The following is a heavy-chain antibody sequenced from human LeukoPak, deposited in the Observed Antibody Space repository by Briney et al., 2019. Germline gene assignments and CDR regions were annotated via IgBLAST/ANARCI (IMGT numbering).Heavy chain of an antibody. CDR2: ISSSGSTI. V-gene: IGHV3-11*01. J-gene: IGHJ4*02. CDR3: ARDGLDYYDSSGYYYVFDY. Sequence: PGGSLRLSCAASGFTFSDYYMSWIRQAPGKGLEWVSYISSSGSTIYYADSVKGRFTISRDNAKNSLYLQMNSLRAEDTAAYYCARDGLDYYDSSGYYYVFDYWGQGTPVTVSS. D-gene: IGHD3-22*01. CDR1: GFTFSDYY.